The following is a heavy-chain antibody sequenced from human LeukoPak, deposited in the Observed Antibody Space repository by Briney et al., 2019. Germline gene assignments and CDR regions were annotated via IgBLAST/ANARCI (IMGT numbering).Heavy chain of an antibody. D-gene: IGHD5-18*01. CDR1: GFSFSSYA. CDR3: AKAQGYSYGGDYYYYTMDV. V-gene: IGHV3-23*01. J-gene: IGHJ6*02. Sequence: GGSLRLSCAASGFSFSSYAMSWVRQAPGKGLEWVSAISGSGDSTYYADSVKGRFTISRDNSKNTLCLQMMSGLRAEDTAVYYCAKAQGYSYGGDYYYYTMDVWGQGTTVTVSS. CDR2: ISGSGDST.